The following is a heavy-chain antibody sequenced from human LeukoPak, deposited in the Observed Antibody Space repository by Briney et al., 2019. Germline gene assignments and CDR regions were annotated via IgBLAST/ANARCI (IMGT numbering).Heavy chain of an antibody. CDR3: ARHSGHSSTNDAFDI. V-gene: IGHV4-59*01. Sequence: PSETLSLTCTVSDGSINGYYWSWIRQPPGKGLDWIGYMYSGGTTNYSPSLKSRVTISEDMSKNQFSLKLTSVTAADTAVYCCARHSGHSSTNDAFDIWGQGTMVIVSS. CDR2: MYSGGTT. J-gene: IGHJ3*02. CDR1: DGSINGYY. D-gene: IGHD6-13*01.